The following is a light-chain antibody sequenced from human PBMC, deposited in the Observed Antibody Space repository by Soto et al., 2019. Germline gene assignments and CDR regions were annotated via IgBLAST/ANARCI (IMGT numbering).Light chain of an antibody. CDR3: CSYAGTYTFV. J-gene: IGLJ1*01. CDR1: SSDVGGYNS. Sequence: QSALTQPRSVSGSPGQSVTISCTGTSSDVGGYNSVSWYQQHPGKAPKLMIYAVTKRPSGVPARFSGSKSGNTASLTISGLQAEDEADYYCCSYAGTYTFVFGTETKVTVL. V-gene: IGLV2-11*01. CDR2: AVT.